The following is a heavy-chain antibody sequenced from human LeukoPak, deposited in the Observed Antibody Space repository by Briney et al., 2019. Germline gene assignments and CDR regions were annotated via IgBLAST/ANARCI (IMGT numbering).Heavy chain of an antibody. V-gene: IGHV3-30*04. D-gene: IGHD2-21*02. CDR1: GFTFSHYG. CDR3: ANLCGGDCYGAFDI. Sequence: GRSLRLSCEASGFTFSHYGIHWVRQTPGKGLEWVAAISSDGVEKHYADSVKGRFTISRDNSKNTLYLQMNSLRAEDTAVYYCANLCGGDCYGAFDIWGQGTMVTVSS. J-gene: IGHJ3*02. CDR2: ISSDGVEK.